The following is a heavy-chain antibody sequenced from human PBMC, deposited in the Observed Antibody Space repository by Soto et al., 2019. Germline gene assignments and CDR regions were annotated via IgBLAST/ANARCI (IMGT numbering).Heavy chain of an antibody. CDR3: ARDRTETGGGGFDP. CDR1: GGSISSYY. Sequence: QVQLQESGPGLVKPSETLSLTCTVSGGSISSYYWSWIRQPPGKGLEWIGYIYYSGSTNYNPSLKSRGTISVDTSKNQFSRKLSYVTAADTAVYYCARDRTETGGGGFDPWGQGTLVTVSS. V-gene: IGHV4-59*01. J-gene: IGHJ5*02. D-gene: IGHD3-10*01. CDR2: IYYSGST.